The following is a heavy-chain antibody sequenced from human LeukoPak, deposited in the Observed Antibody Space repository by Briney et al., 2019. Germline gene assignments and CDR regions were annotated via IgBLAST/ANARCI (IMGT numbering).Heavy chain of an antibody. J-gene: IGHJ4*02. D-gene: IGHD2-2*01. CDR2: IKPDGTEK. CDR3: ARGIVVVPAGRYFDY. CDR1: GFTFSSYW. Sequence: PGGSLRLSCAASGFTFSSYWMSWFRQAPGKGLEWVANIKPDGTEKYYVDSVKGRFTISRDNAKNSLYLQMNSLRAEDTAIYYCARGIVVVPAGRYFDYWGQGTLVTASS. V-gene: IGHV3-7*01.